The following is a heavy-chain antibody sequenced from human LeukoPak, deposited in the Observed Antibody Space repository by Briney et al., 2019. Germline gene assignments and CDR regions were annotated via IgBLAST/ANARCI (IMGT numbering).Heavy chain of an antibody. J-gene: IGHJ4*02. CDR3: STDSGRSYFYFDF. V-gene: IGHV1-69*10. CDR2: IRPETGEP. D-gene: IGHD3-10*01. CDR1: GSTFSSYA. Sequence: SVKVSCKASGSTFSSYAISWVRQAPGQGLEWVGGIRPETGEPIFAQKFRGRVTITEDTFTDTGYLELRGLTSEDTAVYYCSTDSGRSYFYFDFWGQGTLATVSS.